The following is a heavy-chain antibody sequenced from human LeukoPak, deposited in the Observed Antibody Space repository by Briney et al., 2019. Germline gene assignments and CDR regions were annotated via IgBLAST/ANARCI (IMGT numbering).Heavy chain of an antibody. J-gene: IGHJ4*02. CDR3: ARDPPDSSGYYYIEMYFDY. CDR2: ISAYSGNT. Sequence: ASVKVSCKASGYTFNTYGISWVRQAPGQGLEWMGWISAYSGNTNYAQKLQGRLTMTTDTSTSTAYMELRSLRSDDTAVYYCARDPPDSSGYYYIEMYFDYWGQGTLVTVSS. D-gene: IGHD3-22*01. CDR1: GYTFNTYG. V-gene: IGHV1-18*01.